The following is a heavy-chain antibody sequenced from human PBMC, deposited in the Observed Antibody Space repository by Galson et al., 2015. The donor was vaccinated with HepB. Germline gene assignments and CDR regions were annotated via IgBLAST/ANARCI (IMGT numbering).Heavy chain of an antibody. Sequence: SLRLSCAASEFTFKDYSMTWVRQAPGKGLEWVLSISSDSNYIYYADSMKGRFTISRDNAKNSLYLKMNSLRAEDTATYSCAKQIGTTATSAFDIWGLGTMVTVS. V-gene: IGHV3-21*01. CDR3: AKQIGTTATSAFDI. CDR1: EFTFKDYS. CDR2: ISSDSNYI. J-gene: IGHJ3*02. D-gene: IGHD1-7*01.